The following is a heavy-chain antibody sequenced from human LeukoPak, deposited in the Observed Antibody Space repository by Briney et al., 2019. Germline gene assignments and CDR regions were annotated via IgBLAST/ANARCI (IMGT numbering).Heavy chain of an antibody. J-gene: IGHJ4*02. CDR3: AREYYDSSGFYIVDY. V-gene: IGHV7-4-1*02. CDR1: GYTFTSYA. D-gene: IGHD3-22*01. Sequence: ASVKVSCTASGYTFTSYAMNWVRQAPGQGLEWMGWINTNTGNPTYAQGFTGRFVFSLDTSVSTAYLQISSLEAEDTAVYYCAREYYDSSGFYIVDYWGQGTLVTVSS. CDR2: INTNTGNP.